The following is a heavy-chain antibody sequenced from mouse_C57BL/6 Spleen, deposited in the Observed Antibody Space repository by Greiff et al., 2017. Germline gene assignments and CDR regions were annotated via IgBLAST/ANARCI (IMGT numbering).Heavy chain of an antibody. V-gene: IGHV1-26*01. D-gene: IGHD2-5*01. CDR2: INPNNGGT. Sequence: EVQLQQSGPELVKPGASVKISCKASGYTFTDYYMNWVKQSHGKSLEWIGDINPNNGGTSYNQKFKGKATLTVDKSSSTAYMELRSLTSEDSAVYYCAREDSNYGNYYAMDYWGQGTSVTVSS. J-gene: IGHJ4*01. CDR1: GYTFTDYY. CDR3: AREDSNYGNYYAMDY.